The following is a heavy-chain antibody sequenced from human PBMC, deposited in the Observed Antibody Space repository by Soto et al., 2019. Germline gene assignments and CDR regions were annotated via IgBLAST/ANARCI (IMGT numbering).Heavy chain of an antibody. Sequence: TSVKLSSKAPGGAISSYAISSVRQAPGQGLEWMGGIIPIFGTANYAQKFQGRVTITADESTSTAYMELSSLRSEDTAVYYCARVSGGSGDFWRGPTRVLAVWGKRTTV. D-gene: IGHD3-3*01. J-gene: IGHJ6*01. CDR3: ARVSGGSGDFWRGPTRVLAV. CDR1: GGAISSYA. CDR2: IIPIFGTA. V-gene: IGHV1-69*13.